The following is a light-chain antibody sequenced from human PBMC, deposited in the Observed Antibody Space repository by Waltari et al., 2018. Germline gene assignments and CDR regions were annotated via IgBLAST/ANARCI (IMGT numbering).Light chain of an antibody. Sequence: SYELTQPTSVSVYPGQTASITCSGAILGNKYASWYQQKPGQSPLLVIDQDTKRPSEIPERFSGSKSANAATLTITGTQAVDEADYYCQALGTGAWVFGGGTKLTVL. CDR1: ILGNKY. V-gene: IGLV3-1*01. CDR2: QDT. J-gene: IGLJ3*02. CDR3: QALGTGAWV.